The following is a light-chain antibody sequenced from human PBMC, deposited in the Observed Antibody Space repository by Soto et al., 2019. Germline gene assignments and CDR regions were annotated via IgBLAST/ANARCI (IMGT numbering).Light chain of an antibody. Sequence: VLTQSPGTLSLSPGQRVTLSCRASRSVTSNYLAWYQQTPGQAPRLLIYGASNRATGVPDRFSGSGSGTDFTLTISRLEPEDFAVYYCQQYGSSLYTFGQGTKLQIK. CDR3: QQYGSSLYT. V-gene: IGKV3-20*01. CDR2: GAS. J-gene: IGKJ2*01. CDR1: RSVTSNY.